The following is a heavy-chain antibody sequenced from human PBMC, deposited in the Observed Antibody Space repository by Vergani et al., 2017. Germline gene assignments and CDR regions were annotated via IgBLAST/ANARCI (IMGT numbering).Heavy chain of an antibody. CDR2: IHNRGKT. CDR3: ARDCSSTSCYRAFDI. J-gene: IGHJ3*02. CDR1: GYSIGSGFY. D-gene: IGHD2-2*01. Sequence: QVRLEESGPGLVKPSETLSLTCSVSGYSIGSGFYWAWIRQSPGEGLQWLTSIHNRGKTYHNPSLKSRVSVSLDTSKNRFSLNLTSVTATDTAVYYCARDCSSTSCYRAFDIWGQGTMVTVSS. V-gene: IGHV4-38-2*02.